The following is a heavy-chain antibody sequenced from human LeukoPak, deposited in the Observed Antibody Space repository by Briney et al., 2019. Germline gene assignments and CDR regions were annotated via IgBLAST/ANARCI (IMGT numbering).Heavy chain of an antibody. J-gene: IGHJ4*02. V-gene: IGHV4-34*01. CDR2: INHSGST. Sequence: PSETLSLTCAVYGGSFSGYYWSWIRQPPGKGLEWIGEINHSGSTNYNPSLKSRVTISVDTSKNQFSLKLSSVTAADTAVYYCARRLRYDYDILTGYYKALDYWGQGTLVTVSS. CDR3: ARRLRYDYDILTGYYKALDY. D-gene: IGHD3-9*01. CDR1: GGSFSGYY.